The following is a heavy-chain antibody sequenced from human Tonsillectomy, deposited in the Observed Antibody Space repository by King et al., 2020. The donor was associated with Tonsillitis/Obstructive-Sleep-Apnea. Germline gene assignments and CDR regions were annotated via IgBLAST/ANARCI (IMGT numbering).Heavy chain of an antibody. CDR2: INPNSGGT. J-gene: IGHJ3*02. CDR1: GYTFTGYY. Sequence: QLVQSGAEVKKPGASVKVSCKASGYTFTGYYMHWVRQAPGQGLEWMGRINPNSGGTNYAQKFQGRVTLTRDMSISTAYMELSRRRSDDTAVYYCAGLAKHAGAFDIWGQGTMVTVSS. CDR3: AGLAKHAGAFDI. V-gene: IGHV1-2*06.